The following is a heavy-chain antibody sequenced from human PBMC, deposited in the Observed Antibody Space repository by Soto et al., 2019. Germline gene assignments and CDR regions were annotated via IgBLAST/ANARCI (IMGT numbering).Heavy chain of an antibody. J-gene: IGHJ4*02. V-gene: IGHV3-23*01. D-gene: IGHD3-3*01. CDR1: GFTFSSYA. CDR3: AKGPGVVAANAVDY. Sequence: GGSLRLSCAASGFTFSSYAMSWVRQAPGKGLEWVSAISGSGGSTYYADSVKGRFTISRDNSKNTLYLQMNSLRAEDTAVYCCAKGPGVVAANAVDYWGQGILVTVSS. CDR2: ISGSGGST.